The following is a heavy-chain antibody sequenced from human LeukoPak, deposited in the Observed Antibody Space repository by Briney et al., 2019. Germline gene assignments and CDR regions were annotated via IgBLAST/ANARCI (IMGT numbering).Heavy chain of an antibody. J-gene: IGHJ5*02. CDR3: ARLIAAAGT. CDR2: INQDGIEQ. D-gene: IGHD6-13*01. Sequence: GGSLRLSCAASGFTFSTSWMTWVRLAPGKGLEWVADINQDGIEQYYVDSVKGRFTISRDNAKNSLYLQMNSLRAEDTAVYYCARLIAAAGTWGQGTLVTVSS. CDR1: GFTFSTSW. V-gene: IGHV3-7*01.